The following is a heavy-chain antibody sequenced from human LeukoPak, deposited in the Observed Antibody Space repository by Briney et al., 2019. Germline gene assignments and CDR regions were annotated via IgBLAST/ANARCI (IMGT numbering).Heavy chain of an antibody. D-gene: IGHD3-10*01. V-gene: IGHV4-39*07. J-gene: IGHJ4*02. CDR2: IYYSGNA. CDR3: ARLVRGPTFFDY. Sequence: PSETLSLTCTVSGDSISTSNSYWGWIRQPPGKGLEWIGSIYYSGNAYYNASLKSRVTISVDTSKNQFSLKLSSVTAADTAVYYCARLVRGPTFFDYWGQGTLVTVSS. CDR1: GDSISTSNSY.